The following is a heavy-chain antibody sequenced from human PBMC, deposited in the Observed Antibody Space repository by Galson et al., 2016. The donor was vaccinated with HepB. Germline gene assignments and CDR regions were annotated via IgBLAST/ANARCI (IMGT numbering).Heavy chain of an antibody. J-gene: IGHJ4*02. V-gene: IGHV1-18*01. Sequence: SVKVSCKASGYSFSTYGVTWVRQAPGQGLEWMGWISGYNGKTNYAQNLQGKVTMTIDTATSTAYVEPRSLKSNDTAVYYCARVVYDSSGKLDYWGQGTLVTVSS. CDR2: ISGYNGKT. CDR1: GYSFSTYG. D-gene: IGHD3-22*01. CDR3: ARVVYDSSGKLDY.